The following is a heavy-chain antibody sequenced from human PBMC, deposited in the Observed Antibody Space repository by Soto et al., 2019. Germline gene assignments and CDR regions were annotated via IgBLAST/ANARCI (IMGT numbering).Heavy chain of an antibody. CDR1: GYTFTSYA. D-gene: IGHD6-19*01. J-gene: IGHJ4*02. Sequence: ASVKVSCKASGYTFTSYAMHWVRQAPGQRLEWMGWINAGNGNTKYSQKFQGRVTITRDTSASTAYMELSSLRSEDTAVYYCARGGGSGWYYTNEYWGQGTLVTVSS. CDR3: ARGGGSGWYYTNEY. V-gene: IGHV1-3*01. CDR2: INAGNGNT.